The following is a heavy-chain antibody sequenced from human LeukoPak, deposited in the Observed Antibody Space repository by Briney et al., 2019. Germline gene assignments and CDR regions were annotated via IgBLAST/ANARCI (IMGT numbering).Heavy chain of an antibody. CDR1: GGSISSGGYS. CDR2: IYHSGST. Sequence: SETLSLTCAVSGGSISSGGYSWSWIRQPPGKGLERIGYIYHSGSTYYNPSLKSRVTISVDTSKNQFSLKLSSVTAADTAVYYCARSTIFGVVIPFDYWGQGTLVTVSS. J-gene: IGHJ4*02. CDR3: ARSTIFGVVIPFDY. V-gene: IGHV4-30-2*01. D-gene: IGHD3-3*01.